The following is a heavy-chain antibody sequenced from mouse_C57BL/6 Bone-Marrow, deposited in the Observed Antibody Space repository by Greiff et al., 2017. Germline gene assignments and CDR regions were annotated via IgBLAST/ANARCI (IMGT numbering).Heavy chain of an antibody. Sequence: EVKLQESGAELVRPGASVKLSCTASGFNIKDDYMHWVKQRPEQGLEWIGWIDPENGDTEYASKFQGKATITADTSSNPAYLQLSSLTSEDTAVYYCTTYLYGSSFDYWGQGTTLTVSS. D-gene: IGHD1-1*01. CDR2: IDPENGDT. J-gene: IGHJ2*01. V-gene: IGHV14-4*01. CDR3: TTYLYGSSFDY. CDR1: GFNIKDDY.